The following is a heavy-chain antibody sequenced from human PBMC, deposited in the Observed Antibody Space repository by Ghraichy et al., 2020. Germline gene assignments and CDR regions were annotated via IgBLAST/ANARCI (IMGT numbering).Heavy chain of an antibody. CDR2: INTGNGNT. Sequence: ASVKVSCKASGYTFTSYAMHWVRQAPGQRLEWMGWINTGNGNTKYSQKFQGRVTITRDTSASTAYMELSSLRSEDTAVYSCARESRYDFWSGTYGMDVWGQGTTVTVSS. D-gene: IGHD3-3*01. CDR3: ARESRYDFWSGTYGMDV. V-gene: IGHV1-3*04. J-gene: IGHJ6*02. CDR1: GYTFTSYA.